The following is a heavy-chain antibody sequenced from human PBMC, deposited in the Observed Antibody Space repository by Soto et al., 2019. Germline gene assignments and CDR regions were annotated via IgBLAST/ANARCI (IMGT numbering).Heavy chain of an antibody. CDR1: GFTFFNYF. J-gene: IGHJ4*02. CDR3: ARDQSGDGRFDY. Sequence: LRLSCSASGFTFFNYFMNWVRQARGKGVEWVSAINGGGATYYTDSVKGRFTISRDNSKNTVYLEMKSLRAEDTAMYYCARDQSGDGRFDYWGQGAQVTVSS. CDR2: INGGGAT. V-gene: IGHV3-23*01. D-gene: IGHD6-25*01.